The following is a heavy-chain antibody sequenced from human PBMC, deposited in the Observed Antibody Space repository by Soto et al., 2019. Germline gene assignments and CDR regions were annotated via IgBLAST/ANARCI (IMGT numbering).Heavy chain of an antibody. J-gene: IGHJ5*02. Sequence: LRESLKISCKGSGYTFSGYWIGWVRQMSGKGLEWMGIIYPGDSDARYSPSFQGQVTISADESITTAYLQWDSLKASDTAIYYCVVQQKLPWVNAWGQGTLVTVSS. D-gene: IGHD1-1*01. CDR3: VVQQKLPWVNA. V-gene: IGHV5-51*01. CDR1: GYTFSGYW. CDR2: IYPGDSDA.